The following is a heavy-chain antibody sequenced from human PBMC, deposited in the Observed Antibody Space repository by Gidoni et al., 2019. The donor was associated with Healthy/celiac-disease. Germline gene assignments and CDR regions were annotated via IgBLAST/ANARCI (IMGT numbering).Heavy chain of an antibody. Sequence: QVQLVQSGAEVKKPGASVKVSCKASGYTFTSYGISWVRQAPGQGLEWMGWISAYNGNTNYAQKLQGRVTMTTDTSTSTAYMELRSLRSDDTAVYYCARDSDLGYCSSTSCYDRSSLRFDPWGQGTLVTVSS. CDR3: ARDSDLGYCSSTSCYDRSSLRFDP. CDR2: ISAYNGNT. J-gene: IGHJ5*02. CDR1: GYTFTSYG. D-gene: IGHD2-2*01. V-gene: IGHV1-18*01.